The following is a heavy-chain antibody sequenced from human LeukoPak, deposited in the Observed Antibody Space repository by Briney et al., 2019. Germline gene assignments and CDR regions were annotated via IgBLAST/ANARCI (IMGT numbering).Heavy chain of an antibody. V-gene: IGHV3-21*01. D-gene: IGHD6-6*01. CDR1: GFTFSSYS. CDR3: ARDYFRVTYSSSSSLDAFDI. J-gene: IGHJ3*02. Sequence: PGGSLRLSCAASGFTFSSYSMNWVRQAPGKGLEWVSSISSSSSYIYYADSVKGRFTISRDNAKNSLYLQMNSLRAEDTAMYYCARDYFRVTYSSSSSLDAFDIWGQGTMVTVPS. CDR2: ISSSSSYI.